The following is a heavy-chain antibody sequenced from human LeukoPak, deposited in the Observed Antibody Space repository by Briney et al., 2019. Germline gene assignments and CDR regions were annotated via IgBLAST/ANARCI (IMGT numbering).Heavy chain of an antibody. Sequence: GESPKISCKGSGYSFTSYWIGWVRQMPGKGLEWMGIIYPGDSDTRYSPSFQGQVTISADKSISTAYLQWSSLKASDTAMYYCARLNEEDYYDSSGYYYFDYWGQGTLVTVSS. D-gene: IGHD3-22*01. J-gene: IGHJ4*02. CDR2: IYPGDSDT. V-gene: IGHV5-51*01. CDR1: GYSFTSYW. CDR3: ARLNEEDYYDSSGYYYFDY.